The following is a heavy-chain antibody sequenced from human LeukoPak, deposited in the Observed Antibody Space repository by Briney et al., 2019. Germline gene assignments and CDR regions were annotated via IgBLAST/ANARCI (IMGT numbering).Heavy chain of an antibody. D-gene: IGHD1-1*01. V-gene: IGHV4-59*01. CDR2: IYYSGST. CDR1: GGSISSYY. Sequence: SETLSFTCTVSGGSISSYYWSWIRQPPGKGLEWIGYIYYSGSTNYNPSLKSRVTISVDTSKNQFSLKLSSVTAADTAVYYCARTNVNYFDYWGQGTLVTVSS. CDR3: ARTNVNYFDY. J-gene: IGHJ4*02.